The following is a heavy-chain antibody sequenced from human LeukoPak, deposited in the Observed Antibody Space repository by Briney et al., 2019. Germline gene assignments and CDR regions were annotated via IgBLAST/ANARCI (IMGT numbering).Heavy chain of an antibody. V-gene: IGHV3-21*01. CDR3: ARDNEEATGDFDY. CDR2: ISSSSYI. Sequence: GGSLRLSCAASGFTFSSYEMNWVRQAPGKGLEWVSSISSSSYIYYADSVKGRFTISRDNAKNSLYLQMNSLRAEDTAVYYCARDNEEATGDFDYWGQGTLVTVSS. J-gene: IGHJ4*02. D-gene: IGHD1-26*01. CDR1: GFTFSSYE.